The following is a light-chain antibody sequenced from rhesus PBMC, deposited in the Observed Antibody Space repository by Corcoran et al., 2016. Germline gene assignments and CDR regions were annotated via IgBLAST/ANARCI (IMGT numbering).Light chain of an antibody. CDR2: AAS. J-gene: IGKJ2*01. CDR3: YQHSSGYS. Sequence: QVILTQSPATLSLSPGERATLSCRASQSVGNFLAWYQQKPGQAPRLLIYAASNRATDIPDRFSGSGSGTDCALTISSLEPEDVGVYHCYQHSSGYSFGQGTKVEIK. CDR1: QSVGNF. V-gene: IGKV3-10*01.